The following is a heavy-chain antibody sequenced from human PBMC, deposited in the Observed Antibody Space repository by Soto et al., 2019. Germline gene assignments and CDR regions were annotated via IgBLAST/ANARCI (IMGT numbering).Heavy chain of an antibody. CDR3: AKAYFWSGYYFDY. Sequence: EVQLLESGGGLVQPGGSLRLSCAASGFTFSSYAMSWVRQAPGKGLEWVSAISGSGGSTYYADSVKGRFTISRDNSKNTLYLQMNSLRDEDTAVYYCAKAYFWSGYYFDYWGQGTLVTVSS. D-gene: IGHD3-3*01. J-gene: IGHJ4*02. V-gene: IGHV3-23*01. CDR1: GFTFSSYA. CDR2: ISGSGGST.